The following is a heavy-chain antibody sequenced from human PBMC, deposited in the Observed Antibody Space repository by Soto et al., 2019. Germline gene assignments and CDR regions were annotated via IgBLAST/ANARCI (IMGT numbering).Heavy chain of an antibody. Sequence: QVQLVQSGAEVKKPGASVKVSCKASGYTFTSYYMHWVRQAPGQGLEWMGIINLSGGSTSYAQKFQGRVTMTRDTSTSTFYMELSSLRSDDTAVYYSARCPPTAAGYFDWLLAGAADYWGQGTLVTVSS. CDR3: ARCPPTAAGYFDWLLAGAADY. D-gene: IGHD3-9*01. V-gene: IGHV1-46*01. CDR1: GYTFTSYY. J-gene: IGHJ4*02. CDR2: INLSGGST.